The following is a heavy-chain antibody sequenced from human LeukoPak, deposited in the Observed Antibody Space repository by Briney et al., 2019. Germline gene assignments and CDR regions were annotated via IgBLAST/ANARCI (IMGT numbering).Heavy chain of an antibody. D-gene: IGHD6-13*01. CDR3: ARGAAAGTMWGGFDY. CDR2: ISYDGINN. V-gene: IGHV3-30-3*01. Sequence: GGSLRLSCAASGFTFTTYAMHWVRQAPGKGLEWVALISYDGINNYFADSVKGRFTISRDNAKNTLYLQMNSLRAEDTAVYYCARGAAAGTMWGGFDYWGQGTLVTVSS. J-gene: IGHJ4*02. CDR1: GFTFTTYA.